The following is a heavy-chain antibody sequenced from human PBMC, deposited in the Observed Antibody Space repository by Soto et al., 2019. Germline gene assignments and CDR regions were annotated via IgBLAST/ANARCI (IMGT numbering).Heavy chain of an antibody. J-gene: IGHJ2*01. Sequence: QMQLVESGGGVVQPGRSLRLSCAASGFTFSSYGMHWVRQAPGKGLEWVTFISYDGSEKYSADSVRGRFSISRDNSKNTLYLEMSALRTEDTTIYYCAKDSGRIYPTWYFDLWGRGTLVTVSS. D-gene: IGHD2-15*01. CDR1: GFTFSSYG. CDR2: ISYDGSEK. CDR3: AKDSGRIYPTWYFDL. V-gene: IGHV3-30*18.